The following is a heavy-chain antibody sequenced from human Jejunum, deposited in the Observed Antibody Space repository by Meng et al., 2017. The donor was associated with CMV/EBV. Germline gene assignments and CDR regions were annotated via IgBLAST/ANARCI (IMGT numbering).Heavy chain of an antibody. CDR1: GGSISSYY. V-gene: IGHV4-59*01. CDR2: IYYSGST. D-gene: IGHD1-14*01. Sequence: LRLSCTVSGGSISSYYWSWIRQPPGKGLEWIGYIYYSGSTNYNPSLKSRVTISVDTSKNQFSLKLSSVTAADTAVYYCARNPGMDVWGQGTTVTVSS. CDR3: ARNPGMDV. J-gene: IGHJ6*02.